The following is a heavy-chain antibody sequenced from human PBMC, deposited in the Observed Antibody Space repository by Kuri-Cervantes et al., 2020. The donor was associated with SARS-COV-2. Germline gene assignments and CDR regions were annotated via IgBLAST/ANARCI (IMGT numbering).Heavy chain of an antibody. CDR2: INWNGGST. Sequence: GESLKISCAASGFTFDDYGMSWVRQAPGKGLEWVSGINWNGGSTGYADSVRGRFTISRDNAKNSLYLQMNSLRAEGTALYYCAREGHYDFWSGYYEGYWFDPWGQGTLVTVSS. CDR3: AREGHYDFWSGYYEGYWFDP. J-gene: IGHJ5*02. V-gene: IGHV3-20*04. CDR1: GFTFDDYG. D-gene: IGHD3-3*01.